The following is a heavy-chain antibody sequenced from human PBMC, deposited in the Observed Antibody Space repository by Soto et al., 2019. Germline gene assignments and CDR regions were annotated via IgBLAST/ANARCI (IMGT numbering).Heavy chain of an antibody. CDR3: ARDLRTYYDMVGAFDI. CDR2: IYHSGST. D-gene: IGHD3-9*01. Sequence: TSETLSLTCAVSGGSISSSNWWSWVRQPPGKGLEWIGEIYHSGSTNYNPSLKSRVTISVDKSKNQFSLKLSSVTAADTAVYYCARDLRTYYDMVGAFDIWGQGTMVTVSS. V-gene: IGHV4-4*02. J-gene: IGHJ3*02. CDR1: GGSISSSNW.